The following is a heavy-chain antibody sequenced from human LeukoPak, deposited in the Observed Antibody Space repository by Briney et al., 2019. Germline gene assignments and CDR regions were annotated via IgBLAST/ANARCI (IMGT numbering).Heavy chain of an antibody. Sequence: GGSLRLSCAASGFAFTTYWMSWVRQAPGKGLEWVANINQDGIEKYYVASVKGRFTISRDNAKNSMYVQMNSLRAEDTAVYYCARGFDAYYGFDIWGQGTMVTVSS. D-gene: IGHD2/OR15-2a*01. CDR2: INQDGIEK. V-gene: IGHV3-7*05. J-gene: IGHJ3*02. CDR3: ARGFDAYYGFDI. CDR1: GFAFTTYW.